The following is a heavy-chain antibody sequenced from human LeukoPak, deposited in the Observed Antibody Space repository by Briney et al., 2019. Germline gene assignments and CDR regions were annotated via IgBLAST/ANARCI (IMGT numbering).Heavy chain of an antibody. V-gene: IGHV4-30-2*01. CDR1: GGSISSGGYS. Sequence: PSETLSLTCAVSGGSISSGGYSWSWIRQPPGKGLEWIGYIYHSGSTYYNPSLKSRVTISVDRSKNQFSLKLSSVTAADTAVYYCAGHYDSTRSWDYWGQGTLVTVSS. CDR2: IYHSGST. J-gene: IGHJ4*02. D-gene: IGHD3-22*01. CDR3: AGHYDSTRSWDY.